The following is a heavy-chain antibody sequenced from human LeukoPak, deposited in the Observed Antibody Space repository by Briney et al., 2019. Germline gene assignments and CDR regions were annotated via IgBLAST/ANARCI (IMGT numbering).Heavy chain of an antibody. J-gene: IGHJ4*02. CDR1: GFTFSSYS. D-gene: IGHD3-22*01. CDR2: ISSSSGTM. Sequence: GGSLRLSCAASGFTFSSYSMNWVRQAPGKGLEWVSYISSSSGTMYYADSVKGRFTISRDNAKNSLYLQMNSLRAEDTAVYYCARDHYDSSGYLDYWGQGTLVTVSS. V-gene: IGHV3-48*04. CDR3: ARDHYDSSGYLDY.